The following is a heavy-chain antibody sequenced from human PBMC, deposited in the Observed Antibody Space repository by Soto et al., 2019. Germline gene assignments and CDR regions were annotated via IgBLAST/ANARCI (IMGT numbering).Heavy chain of an antibody. D-gene: IGHD2-8*01. Sequence: EVQLVESGGNVLQPGGSLRLSCAASGFISSSYWMHWVRQAPGKGLVWVSRSNRDGSRRDYADSVKGRFAVSRDNAKNTVLLQRNSLRADDTAVYYCARGVNGYSYVDFWGQGTLVTVSS. CDR2: SNRDGSRR. J-gene: IGHJ4*02. CDR1: GFISSSYW. CDR3: ARGVNGYSYVDF. V-gene: IGHV3-74*01.